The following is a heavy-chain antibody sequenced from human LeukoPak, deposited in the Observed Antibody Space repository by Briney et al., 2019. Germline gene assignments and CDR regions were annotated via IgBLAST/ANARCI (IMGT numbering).Heavy chain of an antibody. CDR3: ARGYCGGGSCYSYYYYNYMDV. D-gene: IGHD2-15*01. CDR2: ISGSGGST. CDR1: GFTFSRHW. Sequence: EGSLRLSCAASGFTFSRHWMTWVRQAPGKGLEWVSAISGSGGSTYYADSVKGRFTISRDNSKNTLYLQMNSLRAEDTAVYYCARGYCGGGSCYSYYYYNYMDVWGKGTTVTVSS. J-gene: IGHJ6*03. V-gene: IGHV3-23*01.